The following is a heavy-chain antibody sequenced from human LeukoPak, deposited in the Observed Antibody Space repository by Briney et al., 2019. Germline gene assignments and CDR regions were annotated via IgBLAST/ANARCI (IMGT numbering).Heavy chain of an antibody. J-gene: IGHJ4*02. CDR3: AKRHGDYVYLDY. Sequence: PGGSLRLSCAASGFTFSSYGTSWVRQAPGKGLEWVSSISGSGGSTYYADSVKGQLTISRDNSKNTLYLQMNSLRAEDTAVYYCAKRHGDYVYLDYWGQETLVTVSS. V-gene: IGHV3-23*01. CDR2: ISGSGGST. CDR1: GFTFSSYG. D-gene: IGHD4-17*01.